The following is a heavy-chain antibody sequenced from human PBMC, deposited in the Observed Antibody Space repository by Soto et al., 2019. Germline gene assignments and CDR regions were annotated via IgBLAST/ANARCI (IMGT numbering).Heavy chain of an antibody. CDR3: ARSYYYFDY. V-gene: IGHV4-34*01. Sequence: SETLSLTCAVHGGSFSGYYWSWIRQPPGKGLEWIGEINHSGSTNYNPSLKSRVTISVDTSKNQFSLKLSSVTAADTAVYYCARSYYYFDYWGQGTLVTVSS. CDR2: INHSGST. J-gene: IGHJ4*02. CDR1: GGSFSGYY. D-gene: IGHD2-21*01.